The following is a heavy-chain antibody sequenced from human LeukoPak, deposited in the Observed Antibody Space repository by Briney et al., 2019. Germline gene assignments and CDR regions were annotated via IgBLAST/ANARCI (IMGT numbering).Heavy chain of an antibody. Sequence: PGGSLRLSCAASGFTFSSYGMHWVRQAPGKGLEWVAVISYDGSNKYYADSVKGRFTISRDNSKDTLYLQMNSLRAEDTAVYYCARDASSSSWTKYYYYYGMDVWGQGTTVTVSS. D-gene: IGHD6-13*01. CDR3: ARDASSSSWTKYYYYYGMDV. CDR1: GFTFSSYG. V-gene: IGHV3-30*03. CDR2: ISYDGSNK. J-gene: IGHJ6*02.